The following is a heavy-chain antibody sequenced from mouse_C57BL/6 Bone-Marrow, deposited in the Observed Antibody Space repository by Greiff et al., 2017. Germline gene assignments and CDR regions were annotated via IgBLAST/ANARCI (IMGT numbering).Heavy chain of an antibody. Sequence: EVQLLESGGGLVQPKGSLKLSCAASGFTFNTYAMNWVRQAPGKGLEWVARIRSKSNNYATYYADSVKDRFTISRDDSQSMLYLQMNNLKTEDTAMYYCVKGAMDYWGQGTSVTVSS. CDR2: IRSKSNNYAT. CDR3: VKGAMDY. J-gene: IGHJ4*01. CDR1: GFTFNTYA. V-gene: IGHV10-1*02.